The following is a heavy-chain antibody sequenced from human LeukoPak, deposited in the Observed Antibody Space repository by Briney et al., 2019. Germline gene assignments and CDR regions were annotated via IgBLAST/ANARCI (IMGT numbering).Heavy chain of an antibody. CDR1: GLTFSDSY. J-gene: IGHJ4*02. Sequence: GGSLRLSCAPSGLTFSDSYMSWVRHSPGKGRVWLSAISGSGGNTFSAHSVKGRCTISRDNSLQTLFLHMNSLRAEDTAVYYCARGMSATSGYLELEYWGQGALVTVST. CDR3: ARGMSATSGYLELEY. D-gene: IGHD3-22*01. V-gene: IGHV3-23*01. CDR2: ISGSGGNT.